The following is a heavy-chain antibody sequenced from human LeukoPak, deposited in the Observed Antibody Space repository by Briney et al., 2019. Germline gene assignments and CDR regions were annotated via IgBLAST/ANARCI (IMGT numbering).Heavy chain of an antibody. CDR2: IYPGGNNM. D-gene: IGHD3-10*02. CDR3: ARGCYGLDY. V-gene: IGHV3-11*01. J-gene: IGHJ4*02. CDR1: GFIFSDHY. Sequence: PGGSLTLSCAASGFIFSDHYMSWIRQAPGKGLEWVSYIYPGGNNMYHTDSVKGRLTISRDNAKNSLYLQMNSLRVEDTAVYYCARGCYGLDYWGQGTLVTVSS.